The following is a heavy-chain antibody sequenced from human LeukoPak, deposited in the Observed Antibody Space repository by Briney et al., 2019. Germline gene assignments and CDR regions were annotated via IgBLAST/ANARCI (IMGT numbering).Heavy chain of an antibody. V-gene: IGHV3-69-1*01. J-gene: IGHJ4*02. CDR1: GFTFTDYT. D-gene: IGHD4-23*01. CDR3: ARDRSYVGFDY. Sequence: GGSLRLSCAASGFTFTDYTINWVRQAPGKGLEWVSSISTSSNIYYADSVKGRFTVSRDNAKNSVYLQTNSLRAEDTAVYYCARDRSYVGFDYWGQGTLVTVSS. CDR2: ISTSSNI.